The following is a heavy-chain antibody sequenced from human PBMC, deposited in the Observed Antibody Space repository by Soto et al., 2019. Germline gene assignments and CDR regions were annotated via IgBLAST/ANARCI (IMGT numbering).Heavy chain of an antibody. D-gene: IGHD2-2*03. Sequence: EVQLVESGGGLVQPGGSLKLSCAASGFTFSGSAMHWVRQASGKGLEWVGRIRSKANSYATAYAASVKGRFTISRDDSKHTAYLQMNSLETEDTAVYYCTRLDGSYYYGMDVWGQGTTVTVSS. J-gene: IGHJ6*02. CDR3: TRLDGSYYYGMDV. V-gene: IGHV3-73*02. CDR2: IRSKANSYAT. CDR1: GFTFSGSA.